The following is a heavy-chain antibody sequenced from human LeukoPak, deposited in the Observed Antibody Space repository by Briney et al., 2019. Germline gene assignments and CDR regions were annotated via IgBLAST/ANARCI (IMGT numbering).Heavy chain of an antibody. J-gene: IGHJ4*02. V-gene: IGHV1-18*01. CDR2: ISVYSDNT. CDR1: GYPFSNYG. CDR3: TRGGPRGYFDY. Sequence: GASVTVSCKASGYPFSNYGVSWVRQAPGRGLEWMGWISVYSDNTNYPQKLQGRVTMTTDTSASTAYMELRSLRSDDTAVYYCTRGGPRGYFDYWGQGTLVTVSS. D-gene: IGHD2-15*01.